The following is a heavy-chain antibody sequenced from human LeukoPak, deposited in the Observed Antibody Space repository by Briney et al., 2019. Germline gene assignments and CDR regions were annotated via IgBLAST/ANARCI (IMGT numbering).Heavy chain of an antibody. D-gene: IGHD6-25*01. J-gene: IGHJ3*02. CDR3: ARDYAATSGPESDAFDI. CDR1: GFTFSSYS. V-gene: IGHV3-48*01. CDR2: ISSSSSTI. Sequence: PGGSLRLSCAASGFTFSSYSMNWVRQAPGKGLEWVSYISSSSSTIYYADSVKGRFTISRDNAKNSLYLQMNSLRAEDTAVYYCARDYAATSGPESDAFDIWGQGTMVTVSS.